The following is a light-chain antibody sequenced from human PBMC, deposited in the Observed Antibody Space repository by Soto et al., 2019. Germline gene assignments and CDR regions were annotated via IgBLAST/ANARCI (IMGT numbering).Light chain of an antibody. V-gene: IGKV3-20*01. J-gene: IGKJ1*01. Sequence: ELGLTESPGTLSLSPGERSTLSWRVSHSVSSSYLAWYQQKPGQAPRLLIYGASSRATGIPDRFSGTGSGTDFTLTISRLEPEDFAVYYCQQYGSSWTFGQGTKVDI. CDR2: GAS. CDR1: HSVSSSY. CDR3: QQYGSSWT.